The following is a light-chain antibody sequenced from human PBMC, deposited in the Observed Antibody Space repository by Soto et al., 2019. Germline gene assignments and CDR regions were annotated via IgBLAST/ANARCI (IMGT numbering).Light chain of an antibody. CDR2: DAS. J-gene: IGKJ2*01. CDR1: QSVASSH. CDR3: QQRFNWPPYT. Sequence: EIVLTQSPGTLSLSPGERATLSCRASQSVASSHLAWYQQKPGQAPRLLIYDASNRATGIPARFSGSGSGTDFTLTISSLEPEDFAVYYCQQRFNWPPYTFGQGTKLEIK. V-gene: IGKV3-11*01.